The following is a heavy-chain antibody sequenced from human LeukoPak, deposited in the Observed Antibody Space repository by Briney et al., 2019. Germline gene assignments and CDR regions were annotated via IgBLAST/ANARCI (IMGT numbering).Heavy chain of an antibody. J-gene: IGHJ4*02. V-gene: IGHV4-34*01. Sequence: KTSETLSLTCAVYGGSFSGYYWSWIRQPPGKGLEWIGEINHSGSTNYNPSLKSRVTISVDTSKNQFSLKMSSVTAEETAVYYCAGHTAMVKLFDYWGQGTLVTVSS. D-gene: IGHD5-18*01. CDR1: GGSFSGYY. CDR2: INHSGST. CDR3: AGHTAMVKLFDY.